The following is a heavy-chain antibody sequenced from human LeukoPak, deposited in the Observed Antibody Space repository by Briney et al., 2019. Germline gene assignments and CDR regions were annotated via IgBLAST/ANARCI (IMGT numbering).Heavy chain of an antibody. Sequence: XPPGKGLEWIGEITHSGSTYYNPSLKSRVTISVDTSKNQFSLKLNSVTAADTAVYYCARDLMTWGQGTLVTVSS. CDR2: ITHSGST. CDR3: ARDLMT. V-gene: IGHV4-34*01. J-gene: IGHJ4*02.